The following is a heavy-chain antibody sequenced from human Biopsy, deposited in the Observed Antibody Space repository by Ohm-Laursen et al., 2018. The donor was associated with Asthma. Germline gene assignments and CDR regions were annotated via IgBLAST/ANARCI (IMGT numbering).Heavy chain of an antibody. CDR1: GFTFSNYA. J-gene: IGHJ4*02. CDR2: IYSDGTS. V-gene: IGHV3-23*03. D-gene: IGHD3-22*01. Sequence: SLRLSCAASGFTFSNYAMSWVRQAPGKGLEWVSVIYSDGTSHTADSVRGRFTISRDYSKNTLYLQMHSLRAEDTAVYYCARGDSSNWSHYYFDYWGQGTLVTVSS. CDR3: ARGDSSNWSHYYFDY.